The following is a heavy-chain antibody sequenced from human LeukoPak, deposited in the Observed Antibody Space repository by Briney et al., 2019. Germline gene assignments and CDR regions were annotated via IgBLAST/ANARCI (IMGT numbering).Heavy chain of an antibody. CDR3: ARASDLYDYVWGSYRYYFDY. Sequence: GASVKVSCKASGFTFTGYYMHWVRQAPGQGLEWMGWINPNSGGTNYAQKFQGRVTMTRDTSISTAYMELSRLRSDDTAVYYCARASDLYDYVWGSYRYYFDYWGQGTLVTASS. CDR2: INPNSGGT. D-gene: IGHD3-16*02. CDR1: GFTFTGYY. J-gene: IGHJ4*02. V-gene: IGHV1-2*02.